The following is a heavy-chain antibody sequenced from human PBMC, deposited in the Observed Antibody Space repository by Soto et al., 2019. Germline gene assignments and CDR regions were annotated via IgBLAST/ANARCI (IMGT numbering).Heavy chain of an antibody. D-gene: IGHD6-6*01. V-gene: IGHV4-59*01. J-gene: IGHJ4*02. CDR3: ARGDEYSSSSGFDY. CDR1: GGSISSYY. CDR2: IYYSGST. Sequence: SETLSLTCTVSGGSISSYYWSWIRQPPGKGLEWIGYIYYSGSTNCNPSLKSRVTISVDTSKNQFSLKLSSVTAADTAVYYCARGDEYSSSSGFDYWGQGTLVTVSS.